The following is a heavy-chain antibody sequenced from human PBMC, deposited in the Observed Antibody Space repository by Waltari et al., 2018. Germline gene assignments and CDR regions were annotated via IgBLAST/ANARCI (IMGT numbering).Heavy chain of an antibody. D-gene: IGHD5-12*01. CDR2: IKQDGSEK. CDR3: ARHYLDIPVTPENYYYSGMDV. Sequence: EVQLVESGGDLVQPGGSLRLSCAASGFSFGSYWLSWVRQAPGRGLEWVANIKQDGSEKYYVDSVKGRFTIARDNAKNSLSLQMNSLSADDTAVYYCARHYLDIPVTPENYYYSGMDVWGQGTTVTVSS. V-gene: IGHV3-7*03. J-gene: IGHJ6*02. CDR1: GFSFGSYW.